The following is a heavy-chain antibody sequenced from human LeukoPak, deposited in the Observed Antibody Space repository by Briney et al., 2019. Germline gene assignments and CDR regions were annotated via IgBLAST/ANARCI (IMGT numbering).Heavy chain of an antibody. J-gene: IGHJ4*02. D-gene: IGHD2-15*01. CDR2: IYYSGST. CDR3: ARTYCRGGSCHFGN. V-gene: IGHV4-59*08. Sequence: SETLSLTCTVSGGSISRYYWSWIRQPPGKGLERIGYIYYSGSTDSNPSLKSRVTISVDTSKNQFSLKLSSVTAADTAVYHCARTYCRGGSCHFGNWGQGTLVTVSS. CDR1: GGSISRYY.